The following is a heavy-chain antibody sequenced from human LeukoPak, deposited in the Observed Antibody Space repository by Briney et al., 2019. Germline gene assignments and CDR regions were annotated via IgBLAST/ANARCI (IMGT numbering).Heavy chain of an antibody. Sequence: ASVKVSCKASGYTFTSYDINWVRQATGQGLEWMGWMNPNSGNTGYAQKFQGRVTMTRNTSISTAYMELSSLRSEDTAVYYCARGPLACDILTGQCNYYYYMDVWGKGTTVTISS. CDR1: GYTFTSYD. D-gene: IGHD3-9*01. CDR3: ARGPLACDILTGQCNYYYYMDV. V-gene: IGHV1-8*01. CDR2: MNPNSGNT. J-gene: IGHJ6*03.